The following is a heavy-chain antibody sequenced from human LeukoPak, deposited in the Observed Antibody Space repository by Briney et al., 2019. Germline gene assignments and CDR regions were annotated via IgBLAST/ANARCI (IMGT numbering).Heavy chain of an antibody. D-gene: IGHD3-10*02. CDR3: AELGITMIGGV. CDR1: GFTFSSYW. Sequence: GGSLRLSCAASGFTFSSYWMSWVRQAPGKGLEWVANIKEDGSEENYVDSVKGRFTISRDNSKNTLYLQMNSLRAEDTAVYYCAELGITMIGGVWGKGTTVTISS. CDR2: IKEDGSEE. V-gene: IGHV3-7*01. J-gene: IGHJ6*04.